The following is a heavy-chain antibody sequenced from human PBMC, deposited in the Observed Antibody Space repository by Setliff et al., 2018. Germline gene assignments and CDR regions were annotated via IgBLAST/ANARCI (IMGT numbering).Heavy chain of an antibody. D-gene: IGHD3-3*01. J-gene: IGHJ6*03. CDR1: TLTFTYA. CDR3: ARGDNGHWSGYSPVSGKSAYYYMDV. V-gene: IGHV3-23*01. Sequence: GGSLRLSCAASTLTFTYAMSWVRQTPGKGLEWIASINGDGADTYYAASMKGRFTISRDNSKRTLYLQMSSLRAEDTAVYYCARGDNGHWSGYSPVSGKSAYYYMDVWGKGTTVTVSS. CDR2: INGDGADT.